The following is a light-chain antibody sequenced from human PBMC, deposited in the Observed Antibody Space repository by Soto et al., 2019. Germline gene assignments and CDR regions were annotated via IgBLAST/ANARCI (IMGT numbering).Light chain of an antibody. CDR1: QSLVYSDGNTY. J-gene: IGKJ4*01. CDR3: MQGTHRP. Sequence: DVVMTQSPLSLPVTLGQPASISCRSSQSLVYSDGNTYLNWFQQRPGQSPRRLIYKVSNRDSGVPDRVSGSGSGTDFTLKISRVEAEDVGVYYCMQGTHRPFGGETKVEIK. V-gene: IGKV2-30*01. CDR2: KVS.